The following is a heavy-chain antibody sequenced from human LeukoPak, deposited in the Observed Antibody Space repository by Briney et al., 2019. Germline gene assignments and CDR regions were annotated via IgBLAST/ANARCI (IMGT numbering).Heavy chain of an antibody. CDR2: ISATGSSI. CDR1: GFSFSSYA. CDR3: AKEGVMVRGMIGYFDY. V-gene: IGHV3-23*01. J-gene: IGHJ4*02. Sequence: GGSLRLSCAASGFSFSSYAMSWVRQAPGKGLEWVSSISATGSSIYDADSVKGRFTISRDNPKNTLYLQMDSLRAEDTAVYFCAKEGVMVRGMIGYFDYWGQGILVTVSS. D-gene: IGHD3-10*01.